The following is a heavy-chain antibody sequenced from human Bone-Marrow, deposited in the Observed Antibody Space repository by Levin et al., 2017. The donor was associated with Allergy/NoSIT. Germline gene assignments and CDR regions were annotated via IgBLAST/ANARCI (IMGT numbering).Heavy chain of an antibody. CDR3: ARDHLGYCSGGSCWSYDC. D-gene: IGHD2-15*01. J-gene: IGHJ4*02. CDR2: IYYDGRT. V-gene: IGHV4-30-4*01. Sequence: PSETLSLTCTVSGGSISSGDYYWSWIRQPPGKGLEWIGYIYYDGRTYYNPSLKSRITMSVDTSKNQFSLKVSSVTAADTAVYYCARDHLGYCSGGSCWSYDCWGQGTLVSVSS. CDR1: GGSISSGDYY.